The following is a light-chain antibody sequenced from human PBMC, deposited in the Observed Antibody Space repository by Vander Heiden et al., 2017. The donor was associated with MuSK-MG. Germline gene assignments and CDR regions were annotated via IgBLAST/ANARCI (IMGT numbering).Light chain of an antibody. CDR1: QSISSW. CDR3: LQDNSYLWT. V-gene: IGKV1-5*03. J-gene: IGKJ1*01. CDR2: KAS. Sequence: DIQMTQSPSTLSASVGDRVTITCRASQSISSWLAWYQQKPGKAPKLLIYKASSLESGVPSRFSGSGSGTEFTLTISSLQPDAFATYYCLQDNSYLWTFGQGTKVEIK.